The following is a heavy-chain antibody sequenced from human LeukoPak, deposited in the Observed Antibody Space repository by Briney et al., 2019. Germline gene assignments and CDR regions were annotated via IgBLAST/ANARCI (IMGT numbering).Heavy chain of an antibody. CDR3: ARVPRPAAYYYYGMDV. J-gene: IGHJ6*02. V-gene: IGHV3-72*01. D-gene: IGHD6-25*01. CDR2: IRNKANSYTT. Sequence: GGSLRLSCAASGFTFSDHYMDWVRQAPGKGLEWVGRIRNKANSYTTEYAASVKGRFTISRDDSKNSLYLQMNSLKTEDTAVYYCARVPRPAAYYYYGMDVWGQGTTVTVSS. CDR1: GFTFSDHY.